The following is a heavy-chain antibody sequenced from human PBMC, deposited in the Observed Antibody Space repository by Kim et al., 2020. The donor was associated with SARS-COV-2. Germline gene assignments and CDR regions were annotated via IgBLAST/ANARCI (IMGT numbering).Heavy chain of an antibody. D-gene: IGHD3-9*01. J-gene: IGHJ6*02. Sequence: GGSLRLSCAASGFTFSSYSMNWVRQAPGKGLEWVSYISSSSTIYYADSVKGRFTISRDNAKNSLYLQMNSLRDEDTAVYYCARSPLYYDILTGYYINYYYYGMDVWGQGTTVTVSS. CDR1: GFTFSSYS. V-gene: IGHV3-48*02. CDR3: ARSPLYYDILTGYYINYYYYGMDV. CDR2: ISSSSTI.